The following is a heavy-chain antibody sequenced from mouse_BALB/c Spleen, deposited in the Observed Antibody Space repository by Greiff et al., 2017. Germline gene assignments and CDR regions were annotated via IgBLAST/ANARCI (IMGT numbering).Heavy chain of an antibody. J-gene: IGHJ3*01. CDR3: TEHGNSAWFAY. V-gene: IGHV14-4*02. CDR1: GFNIKDYY. CDR2: IDPENGDT. D-gene: IGHD2-1*01. Sequence: VQLQQSGAELVRSGASVKLSCTASGFNIKDYYMHWVKQRPEQGLEWIGWIDPENGDTEYAPKFQGKATMTADTSSNTAYLQLSSLTAEDTAVYYCTEHGNSAWFAYWGQGTLVTVSA.